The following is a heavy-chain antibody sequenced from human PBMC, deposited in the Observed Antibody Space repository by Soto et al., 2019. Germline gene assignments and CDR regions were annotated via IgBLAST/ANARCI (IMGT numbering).Heavy chain of an antibody. D-gene: IGHD1-1*01. CDR2: IYYSGST. V-gene: IGHV4-59*01. CDR1: GGSISSYY. CDR3: SGGGLREGNPVLEY. J-gene: IGHJ4*02. Sequence: SETLSLTCTVSGGSISSYYWSWIRLPPGKGLEWIGYIYYSGSTNYNPSLKSRVTISVDTSKNQFSLKLSSVTAADTAVYYCSGGGLREGNPVLEYWGQGTLVTVSS.